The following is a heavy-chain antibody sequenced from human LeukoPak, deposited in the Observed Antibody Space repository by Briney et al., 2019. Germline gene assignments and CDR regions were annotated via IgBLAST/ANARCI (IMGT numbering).Heavy chain of an antibody. D-gene: IGHD6-19*01. J-gene: IGHJ6*03. Sequence: SETLSLTCVVYGGSFSGYYWSWIRQPPGKGLECIGEINHSGSTNYNPSLKSRVTISVDTSKNQFSLKLSSVTAADTAVYYCAREQFHYYYYMDVWGKGTTVTVSS. CDR1: GGSFSGYY. V-gene: IGHV4-34*01. CDR3: AREQFHYYYYMDV. CDR2: INHSGST.